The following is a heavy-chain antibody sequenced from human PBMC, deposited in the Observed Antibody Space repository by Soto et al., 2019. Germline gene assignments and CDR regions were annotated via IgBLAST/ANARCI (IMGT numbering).Heavy chain of an antibody. CDR1: GYTFTSYY. V-gene: IGHV1-46*01. Sequence: EASVKVSCKASGYTFTSYYMHWVRQAPGQGLEWMGIINPSGGSTSYAQKFQGRVTMTRDTSTSTVYMELSSLRSEDTAVYYCAKGPYLPSNYDFWSGYYNSYYYGMDVWGQGTTVTVSS. CDR3: AKGPYLPSNYDFWSGYYNSYYYGMDV. J-gene: IGHJ6*02. D-gene: IGHD3-3*01. CDR2: INPSGGST.